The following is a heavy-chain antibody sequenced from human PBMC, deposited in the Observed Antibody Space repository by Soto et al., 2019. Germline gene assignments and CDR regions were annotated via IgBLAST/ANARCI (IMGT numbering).Heavy chain of an antibody. Sequence: QVQLVQSGAEVKKPGSSVKVSCKASGGTFSSYAISWVRQAPGQGLEWMGGIIPIFGTANYAQKFQGRVTITADESTSTAYMELSSLRSEDTAVYYCASESGLSIAARQASHYYGMDVWGQGTKVTVSS. V-gene: IGHV1-69*01. CDR2: IIPIFGTA. CDR3: ASESGLSIAARQASHYYGMDV. J-gene: IGHJ6*02. CDR1: GGTFSSYA. D-gene: IGHD6-6*01.